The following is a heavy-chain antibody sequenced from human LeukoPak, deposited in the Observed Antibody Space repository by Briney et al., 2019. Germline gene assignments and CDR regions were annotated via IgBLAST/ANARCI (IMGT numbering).Heavy chain of an antibody. D-gene: IGHD2-8*01. CDR1: GGSISNDY. CDR3: ARRVLMSSTGVPDTWLDP. Sequence: PSETLSLTCTVSGGSISNDYWNWIRQPPGKGLEWIGYIDYRGSTNYNPSLKSRVTISVDTSKNQFSLNLGSVTAADTAIYYCARRVLMSSTGVPDTWLDPWGQGTLVTVSS. J-gene: IGHJ5*02. CDR2: IDYRGST. V-gene: IGHV4-59*08.